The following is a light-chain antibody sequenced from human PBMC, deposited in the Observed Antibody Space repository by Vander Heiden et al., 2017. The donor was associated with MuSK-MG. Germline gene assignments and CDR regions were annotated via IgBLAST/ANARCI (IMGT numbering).Light chain of an antibody. V-gene: IGKV1-39*01. CDR2: AAS. CDR1: QSISRY. CDR3: QQSASTRHT. Sequence: DIQMTQSPSSLSASVGYRVTITCRASQSISRYFNWYQQKPVKAPKLLIYAASSVLSGVPSRLSRSASGTDFTLTMSMLQPEHCTTYYCQQSASTRHTLRGGVKAGIK. J-gene: IGKJ4*01.